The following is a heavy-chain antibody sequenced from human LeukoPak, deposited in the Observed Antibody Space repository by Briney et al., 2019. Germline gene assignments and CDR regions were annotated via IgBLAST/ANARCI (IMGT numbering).Heavy chain of an antibody. D-gene: IGHD3-22*01. J-gene: IGHJ5*02. CDR1: GGTFSSYA. V-gene: IGHV1-69*04. Sequence: SVKVSCKASGGTFSSYAISWVRQAPGQGLEWMGRIIPILGIANYAQKFQGRVTITADKSTSTAYMELSSLRSEDTAVYYCARDRIYDSSGYSTIWFDPWGQGTLVTVSS. CDR2: IIPILGIA. CDR3: ARDRIYDSSGYSTIWFDP.